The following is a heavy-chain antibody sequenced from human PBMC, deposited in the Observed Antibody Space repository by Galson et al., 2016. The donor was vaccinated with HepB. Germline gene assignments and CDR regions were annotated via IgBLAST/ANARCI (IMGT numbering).Heavy chain of an antibody. CDR1: GDSISISGFY. Sequence: ETLSLTCTVSGDSISISGFYWGWIRQPPGKGLEWIGSIDHSGSTYYNPSLQSRVTISIDTSKNQFSLKVNSVTAADTAVYYCARSGIQYFWFDPWGQGTQVTVSS. CDR3: ARSGIQYFWFDP. D-gene: IGHD1-26*01. V-gene: IGHV4-39*01. CDR2: IDHSGST. J-gene: IGHJ5*02.